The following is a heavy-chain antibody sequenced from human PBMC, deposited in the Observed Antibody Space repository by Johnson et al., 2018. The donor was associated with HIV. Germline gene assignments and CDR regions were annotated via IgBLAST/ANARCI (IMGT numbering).Heavy chain of an antibody. J-gene: IGHJ3*01. D-gene: IGHD2-2*01. V-gene: IGHV3-15*01. CDR3: ARAPLGYCSSSTCITDAFDV. CDR1: GFTFSNAW. Sequence: VQLVESGGGLVQPGGSLRLSCAASGFTFSNAWMSWVRQAPGKGLEWVGRIKSKTDGGTTDYAAPVKGRFTISRDNSKNTLYLQMNSLRAEDTAVYYCARAPLGYCSSSTCITDAFDVWGQWTMVTVSS. CDR2: IKSKTDGGTT.